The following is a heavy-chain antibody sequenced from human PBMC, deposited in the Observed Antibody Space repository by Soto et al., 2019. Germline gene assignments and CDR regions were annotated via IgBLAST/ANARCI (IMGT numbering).Heavy chain of an antibody. J-gene: IGHJ6*02. CDR3: ARGGAAPSGYYYYGMDV. Sequence: GASVKVSCKASGYTFTGYYMHWVRQAPGQGLEWMGWINPNSGGTNYAQKFQGWVTMTRDTSISTAYMELSRLRSDDTAVYYCARGGAAPSGYYYYGMDVWGQGTTVTV. CDR1: GYTFTGYY. CDR2: INPNSGGT. V-gene: IGHV1-2*04. D-gene: IGHD1-26*01.